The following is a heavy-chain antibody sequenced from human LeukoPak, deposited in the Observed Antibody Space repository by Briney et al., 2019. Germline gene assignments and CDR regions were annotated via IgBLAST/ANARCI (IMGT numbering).Heavy chain of an antibody. J-gene: IGHJ4*02. D-gene: IGHD2-8*01. CDR3: ARDYCTNGVCGFDY. CDR2: IYYSGST. V-gene: IGHV4-59*12. CDR1: GGSIRSYY. Sequence: SETLSLTCTVSGGSIRSYYWSWIRQPPGKGLEWIGYIYYSGSTNYNPSLKSRVTISVDTSKNQFSLKLSSVTAADTAVYYCARDYCTNGVCGFDYWGQGTLVTVSS.